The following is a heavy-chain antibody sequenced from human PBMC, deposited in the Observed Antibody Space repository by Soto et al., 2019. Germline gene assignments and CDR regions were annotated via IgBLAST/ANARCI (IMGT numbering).Heavy chain of an antibody. Sequence: SETLSLTCTVSGGSISSYYWNWIRQPPGKGLEWIGDIYYSGSSNYNPSLKSRVTISVDTSKNQFSLRLSSVTAADTAVYYCAGLQINYYYMDVWGKGTTVTVSS. CDR3: AGLQINYYYMDV. J-gene: IGHJ6*03. CDR2: IYYSGSS. D-gene: IGHD1-1*01. V-gene: IGHV4-59*01. CDR1: GGSISSYY.